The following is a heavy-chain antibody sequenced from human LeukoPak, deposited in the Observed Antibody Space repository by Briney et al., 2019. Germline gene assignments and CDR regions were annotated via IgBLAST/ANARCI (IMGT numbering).Heavy chain of an antibody. D-gene: IGHD3-3*01. CDR1: GGSFSGYY. CDR3: ARGLSYDFWSGYYTGRDWGCFDY. CDR2: INHSGST. Sequence: NPSETLYLTCAVYGGSFSGYYWSWIRQPPGKGLEWIGEINHSGSTNYNPSLKSRVTISVDTSKNQFSLKLSSVTAADTAVYYCARGLSYDFWSGYYTGRDWGCFDYWGQGTLVTVSS. V-gene: IGHV4-34*01. J-gene: IGHJ4*02.